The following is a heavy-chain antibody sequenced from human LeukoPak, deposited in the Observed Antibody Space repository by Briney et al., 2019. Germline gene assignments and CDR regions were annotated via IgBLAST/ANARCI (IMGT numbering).Heavy chain of an antibody. J-gene: IGHJ2*01. CDR3: ARHIRWYFDL. CDR2: INPSGGGT. V-gene: IGHV1-46*01. D-gene: IGHD3-10*01. Sequence: ASVKVSCKAFGYTFTSYYMHWVRQAPGQGLEWMGIINPSGGGTSYAQKFQGRVTMTRDTSTSTVYMELSSLRSEDTAVYYCARHIRWYFDLWGRGTLVTVSS. CDR1: GYTFTSYY.